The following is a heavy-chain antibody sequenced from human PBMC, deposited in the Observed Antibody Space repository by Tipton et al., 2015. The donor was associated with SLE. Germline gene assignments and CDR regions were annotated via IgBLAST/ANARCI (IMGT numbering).Heavy chain of an antibody. CDR3: ARGGYSSGWRFDY. Sequence: TLSLTCSVSGISISHYYWGWFRQSANKGLEWIGRVRSSGSISYNPSLKSRLTMSVDTSNNQFYLRLSSVTAADTAVYYCARGGYSSGWRFDYWGQGTLVTVSS. CDR2: VRSSGSI. J-gene: IGHJ4*02. CDR1: GISISHYY. V-gene: IGHV4-4*07. D-gene: IGHD6-19*01.